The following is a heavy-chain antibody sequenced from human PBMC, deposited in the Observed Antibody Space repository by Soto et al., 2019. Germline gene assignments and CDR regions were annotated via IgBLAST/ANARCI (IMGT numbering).Heavy chain of an antibody. V-gene: IGHV3-43*01. CDR3: AKDIAGSGWYSLDQ. D-gene: IGHD6-19*01. Sequence: PGGSLRLSCAVSGFNFDDYMMHWVRQPPGKGLEWVSLINWDGGTTDYADSVKGRFTISRDNRKKSLYLQMDRLRTEDTALYYCAKDIAGSGWYSLDQWGQGTLVTVSS. J-gene: IGHJ4*02. CDR1: GFNFDDYM. CDR2: INWDGGTT.